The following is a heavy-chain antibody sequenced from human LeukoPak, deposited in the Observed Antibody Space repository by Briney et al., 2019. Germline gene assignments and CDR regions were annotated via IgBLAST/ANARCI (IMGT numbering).Heavy chain of an antibody. CDR3: ARDMYYDFWSGSYSAAFDI. D-gene: IGHD3-3*01. J-gene: IGHJ3*02. V-gene: IGHV3-66*01. Sequence: GGSLRLSCAASGFTVSSNYMGWVRQAPGKGLEWVSVIYSGGDTYYAGSVKGRFTISRDNSKNMIYLEMTSLKAEDTAVYYCARDMYYDFWSGSYSAAFDIWGQGTMVTVSS. CDR1: GFTVSSNY. CDR2: IYSGGDT.